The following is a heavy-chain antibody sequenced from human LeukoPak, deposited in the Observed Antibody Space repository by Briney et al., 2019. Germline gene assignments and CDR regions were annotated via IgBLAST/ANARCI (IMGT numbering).Heavy chain of an antibody. CDR1: GGSISNYY. J-gene: IGHJ3*01. CDR3: ARQRIVGAAIDAFDL. V-gene: IGHV4-59*08. Sequence: SETLSLTCSVSGGSISNYYWGWIRQPPGKGLEWIGFIYYSGSTDYSPSLKSRVTISVDTSMNQFSLKLRSVTAADTAVYYCARQRIVGAAIDAFDLWGQGTMVTVSS. D-gene: IGHD1-26*01. CDR2: IYYSGST.